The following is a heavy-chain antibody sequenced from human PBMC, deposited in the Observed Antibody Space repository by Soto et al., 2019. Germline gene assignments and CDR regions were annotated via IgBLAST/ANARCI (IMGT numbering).Heavy chain of an antibody. CDR3: ARGIGQNYMDV. CDR1: GYTFTGYA. Sequence: ASVKVSCKASGYTFTGYAMHWVRQAPGQRLEWMGWINAGNGNTKYSQKFQGRVTMTRNTSISTAYMELSSLRSEDTAVYYCARGIGQNYMDVWGQGTTVTVSS. V-gene: IGHV1-3*01. CDR2: INAGNGNT. D-gene: IGHD3-3*01. J-gene: IGHJ6*02.